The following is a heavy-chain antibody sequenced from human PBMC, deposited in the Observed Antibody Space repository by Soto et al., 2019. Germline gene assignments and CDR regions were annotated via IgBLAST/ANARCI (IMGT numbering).Heavy chain of an antibody. J-gene: IGHJ4*02. Sequence: QVQLQESGPGLVKPSQTLSLTCTVSGGSISMCDYYCSWIRQHPVKGLEWIGSIYYSGRNYYNTSLKSRVSISVDTSKNQFSLNLSSVTAADTAIYYCARDRYGVTRGDYFYSWGQGILVTVSS. CDR2: IYYSGRN. D-gene: IGHD4-17*01. V-gene: IGHV4-31*03. CDR3: ARDRYGVTRGDYFYS. CDR1: GGSISMCDYY.